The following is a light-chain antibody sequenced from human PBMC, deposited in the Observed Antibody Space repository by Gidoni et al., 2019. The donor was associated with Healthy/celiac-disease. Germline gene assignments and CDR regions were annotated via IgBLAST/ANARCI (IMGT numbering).Light chain of an antibody. Sequence: SYELTQPPSVSVSPGPTASITCSGDKLGDKYACWYQQKPGQAPVLVIYQDSKRPSGLPERFSGSNSGNTATLTISGTQAMDEADYYCQAWDSSTVVFGGGTKLTVL. CDR3: QAWDSSTVV. CDR1: KLGDKY. CDR2: QDS. J-gene: IGLJ2*01. V-gene: IGLV3-1*01.